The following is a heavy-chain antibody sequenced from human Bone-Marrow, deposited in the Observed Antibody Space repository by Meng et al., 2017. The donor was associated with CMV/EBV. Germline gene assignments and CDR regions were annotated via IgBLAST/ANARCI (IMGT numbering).Heavy chain of an antibody. J-gene: IGHJ4*02. CDR3: ARNHGKSDFDY. CDR1: GGCISGSDC. D-gene: IGHD1-14*01. Sequence: TRSVFGGCISGSDCWAWVRQPPGKGLEWIGEISHSGSTNHTPSLKSRVTISVDKSKNQFSLKVSSVTAADTAVYYCARNHGKSDFDYWGQGTLVTVSS. CDR2: ISHSGST. V-gene: IGHV4-4*02.